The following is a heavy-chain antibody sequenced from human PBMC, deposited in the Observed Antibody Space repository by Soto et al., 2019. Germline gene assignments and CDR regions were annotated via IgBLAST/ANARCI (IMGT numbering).Heavy chain of an antibody. J-gene: IGHJ6*02. V-gene: IGHV4-4*07. Sequence: SETLSLTCTVSGGSISSYYWSWIRQPAGKGLEWIGRIYTSGSTNYNPSLKSRVTMSVDTSKNQFSLKLSTVTAADTAVYYCARDSGVWFGEDYGMDVWGQGTTVTVSS. CDR1: GGSISSYY. D-gene: IGHD3-10*01. CDR2: IYTSGST. CDR3: ARDSGVWFGEDYGMDV.